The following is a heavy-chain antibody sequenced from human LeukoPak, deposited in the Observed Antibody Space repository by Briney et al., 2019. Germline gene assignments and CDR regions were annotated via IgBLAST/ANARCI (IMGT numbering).Heavy chain of an antibody. V-gene: IGHV3-21*01. Sequence: GGSLSLSCAASGFTFSSYSMNWVRQAPGKGLEWVSSISSSSSYIYYADSVKGRFTISRDNAKNSLYLQMNSLRAEDTAVYYCAKEGKTGDLGYYYYGMDVWGQGTTVTVS. CDR3: AKEGKTGDLGYYYYGMDV. D-gene: IGHD7-27*01. J-gene: IGHJ6*02. CDR2: ISSSSSYI. CDR1: GFTFSSYS.